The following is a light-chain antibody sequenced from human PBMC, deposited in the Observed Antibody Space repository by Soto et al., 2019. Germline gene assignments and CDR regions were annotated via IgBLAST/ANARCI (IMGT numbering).Light chain of an antibody. J-gene: IGKJ4*01. V-gene: IGKV3-20*01. CDR1: QTIGRNY. CDR3: QQYASSPPLT. Sequence: EIVLTQSPGTLSLSPGETATLSCRASQTIGRNYLAWYQQKPGQAPRLLIFGTSTRATGIPDRFSGSGSGTDFTLSISRLEPEDFAVYYCQQYASSPPLTFGGGTKVDIK. CDR2: GTS.